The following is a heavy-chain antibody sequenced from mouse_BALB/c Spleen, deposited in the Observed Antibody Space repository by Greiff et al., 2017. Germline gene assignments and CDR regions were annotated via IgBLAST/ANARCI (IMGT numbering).Heavy chain of an antibody. CDR1: GYTFTSYW. V-gene: IGHV1-87*01. CDR2: IYPGDGDT. Sequence: QVQLQQSGAELARPGASVKLSCKASGYTFTSYWMQWVKQRPGQGLEWIGAIYPGDGDTRYTQKFKGKATLTADKSSSTAYMQLSSLASEDSAVYYCARFPSGSAYWGQGTLVTVSA. D-gene: IGHD1-1*01. J-gene: IGHJ3*01. CDR3: ARFPSGSAY.